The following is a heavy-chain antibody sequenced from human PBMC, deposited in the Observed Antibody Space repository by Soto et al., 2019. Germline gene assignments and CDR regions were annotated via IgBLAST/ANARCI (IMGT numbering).Heavy chain of an antibody. D-gene: IGHD2-2*01. J-gene: IGHJ6*02. CDR1: GFTFSRYD. V-gene: IGHV3-13*05. CDR3: ARGGGYCTSTSCYYYGMDV. CDR2: IGPAGAP. Sequence: GGSLILTCVSSGFTFSRYDMHWVRQATGKGLEWVSGIGPAGAPYYPGSVKGRFTISRENAKNSLYLQMNSLRAGDTAVYYCARGGGYCTSTSCYYYGMDVWGQGTTVTVSS.